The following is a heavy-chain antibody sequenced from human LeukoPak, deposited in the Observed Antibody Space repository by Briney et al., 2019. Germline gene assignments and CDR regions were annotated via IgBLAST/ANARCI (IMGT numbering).Heavy chain of an antibody. J-gene: IGHJ5*02. CDR3: ARLLVDWLGYWFDP. Sequence: PSETLSLTCTVSGGSISSYYWSWIRQPPGKGLEWIGYIYYSGSTNYNPSLKSRVTISVDTSKNQFSLKLSSVTAADTAVYYCARLLVDWLGYWFDPWGQGTLVTVSS. V-gene: IGHV4-59*08. CDR2: IYYSGST. D-gene: IGHD3-9*01. CDR1: GGSISSYY.